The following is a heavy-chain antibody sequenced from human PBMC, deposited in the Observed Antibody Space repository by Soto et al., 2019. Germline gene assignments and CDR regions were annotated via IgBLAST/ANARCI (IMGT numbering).Heavy chain of an antibody. Sequence: GGSLRLSCAASGFTFSSYAMHWVRQAPGKGLEYVSAISSNGGSTYYANSVKGRFTISRDNSKNTLYLQMGSLRAEDMAVYYCARDGIAVAGYYYYYYMDVWGKGTTVTVSS. D-gene: IGHD6-19*01. J-gene: IGHJ6*03. CDR1: GFTFSSYA. CDR3: ARDGIAVAGYYYYYYMDV. CDR2: ISSNGGST. V-gene: IGHV3-64*01.